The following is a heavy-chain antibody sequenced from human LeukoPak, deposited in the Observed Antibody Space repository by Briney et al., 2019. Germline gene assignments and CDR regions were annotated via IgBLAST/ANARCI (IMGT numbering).Heavy chain of an antibody. CDR1: GFTVSSNY. V-gene: IGHV3-53*01. J-gene: IGHJ4*02. Sequence: GGSVRLSCAASGFTVSSNYMSWVRQAPGKGLEWVSVIYSGGSTYYADSVKGRFTISRDNSKNTLYLQMNSLRAEDTAVYYCARDSKSGSYYYFDYWGQGTLVTVSS. CDR2: IYSGGST. D-gene: IGHD1-26*01. CDR3: ARDSKSGSYYYFDY.